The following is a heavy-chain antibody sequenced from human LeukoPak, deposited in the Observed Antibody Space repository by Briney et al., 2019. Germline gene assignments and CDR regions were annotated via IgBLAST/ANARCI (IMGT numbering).Heavy chain of an antibody. CDR1: GGSISSGSYY. Sequence: PSETLSLTCTVSGGSISSGSYYWSWIRQPAGKGLEWIGRIYTSGSTNYNPSLKSRVTISVDTSENQFSLKLSSVTAADTAVYYCAREIVGATWGDWFDPWGQGTLVTVSS. CDR3: AREIVGATWGDWFDP. J-gene: IGHJ5*02. D-gene: IGHD1-26*01. V-gene: IGHV4-61*02. CDR2: IYTSGST.